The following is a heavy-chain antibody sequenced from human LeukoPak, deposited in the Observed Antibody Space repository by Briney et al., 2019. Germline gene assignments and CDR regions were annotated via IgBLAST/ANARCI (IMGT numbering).Heavy chain of an antibody. D-gene: IGHD6-19*01. CDR1: GFTFSHYS. CDR3: ARWFTSGRGFFDY. J-gene: IGHJ4*02. CDR2: ISSSSTII. V-gene: IGHV3-48*02. Sequence: PGGFLRLSCAASGFTFSHYSMNWVRQAPGKGLEWVSYISSSSTIIYYADSVKGRFTTSRDNAKNSLYLQMNSLRDEDTAVYYCARWFTSGRGFFDYWGQGILVTVSS.